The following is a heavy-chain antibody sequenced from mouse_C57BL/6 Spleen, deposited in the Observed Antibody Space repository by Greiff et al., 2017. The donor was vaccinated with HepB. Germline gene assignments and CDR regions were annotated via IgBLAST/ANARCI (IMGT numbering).Heavy chain of an antibody. J-gene: IGHJ4*01. D-gene: IGHD1-1*01. CDR1: GYTFTSYW. CDR2: IDPNSGGT. CDR3: AIYYGSRYYYAMDY. Sequence: QVHVKQSGAELVKPGASVKLSCKASGYTFTSYWMHWVKQRPGRGLEWIGRIDPNSGGTKYNEKFKSKATLTVDKPSSTAYMQLSSLTSEDSAVYYCAIYYGSRYYYAMDYWGQGTSVTVSS. V-gene: IGHV1-72*01.